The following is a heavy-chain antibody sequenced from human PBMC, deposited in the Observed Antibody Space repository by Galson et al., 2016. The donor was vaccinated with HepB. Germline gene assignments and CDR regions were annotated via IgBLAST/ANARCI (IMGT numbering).Heavy chain of an antibody. CDR2: ISAGSTTV. D-gene: IGHD5-18*01. V-gene: IGHV3-48*02. CDR1: GFTFSDYS. J-gene: IGHJ4*01. Sequence: SLRLSCAFSGFTFSDYSMSWVRQAPGKGLEWLAFISAGSTTVHYADSVKGRFTISRDNDESSLSLQMSSLRDDDTAVYYCARDLIGIQPSFDYWGHGILVTVS. CDR3: ARDLIGIQPSFDY.